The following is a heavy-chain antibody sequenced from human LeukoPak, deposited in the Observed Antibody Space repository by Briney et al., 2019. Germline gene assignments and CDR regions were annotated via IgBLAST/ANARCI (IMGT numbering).Heavy chain of an antibody. V-gene: IGHV4-59*01. CDR2: IYYSGST. J-gene: IGHJ6*03. CDR1: GGYISSYY. D-gene: IGHD5-18*01. CDR3: AREKVNTAMVTSPRKYYYYMDV. Sequence: SETLSLTCTVSGGYISSYYGSWIRQPPGKGLEWIGYIYYSGSTNYNPSLKSLVTISVDTSKNQISLKLSSVTAADTAVYYCAREKVNTAMVTSPRKYYYYMDVWGKGTTVTVSS.